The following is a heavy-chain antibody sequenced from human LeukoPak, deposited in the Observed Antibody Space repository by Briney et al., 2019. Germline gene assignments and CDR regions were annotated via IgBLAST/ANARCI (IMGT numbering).Heavy chain of an antibody. CDR1: GDSTSGYY. CDR2: MYTSGSA. CDR3: ATERSRGLAL. Sequence: SETLSLTCTVPGDSTSGYYWSWIRQPTGKGLEWIGRMYTSGSANYNPSLKSRVTMSLDTSKKLFSLQMSSVTAADTAIYYCATERSRGLALWGQGALVIVSS. D-gene: IGHD2-2*01. J-gene: IGHJ5*02. V-gene: IGHV4-4*07.